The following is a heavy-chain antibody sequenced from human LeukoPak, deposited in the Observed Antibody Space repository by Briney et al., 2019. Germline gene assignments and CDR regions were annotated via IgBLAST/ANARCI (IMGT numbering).Heavy chain of an antibody. D-gene: IGHD3-9*01. J-gene: IGHJ4*02. Sequence: SETLSLTGTVSGGSISSYYWSWIRQPAGKGLEWIGRIYTSGSTNYNPSLKSRVTMSVDTSKNQFSLKLSSVTAADTAVYYCARTGVFDWLSYFDYWGQGTLVTVSS. CDR1: GGSISSYY. CDR3: ARTGVFDWLSYFDY. V-gene: IGHV4-4*07. CDR2: IYTSGST.